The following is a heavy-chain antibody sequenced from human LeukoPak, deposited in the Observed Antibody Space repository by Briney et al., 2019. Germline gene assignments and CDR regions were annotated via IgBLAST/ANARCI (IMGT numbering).Heavy chain of an antibody. D-gene: IGHD2-15*01. CDR2: ISYDGRRT. V-gene: IGHV3-30*18. CDR1: GFTFSDFG. CDR3: AKVRERCSGGSCYPLDC. J-gene: IGHJ4*02. Sequence: PGRSLRLSCAASGFTFSDFGMHWVRQAPGKGLEWMAAISYDGRRTHYADSVEARFTISRDNSESTLFLQMNSLKPEDTAVYYCAKVRERCSGGSCYPLDCWGQGTLVIVAS.